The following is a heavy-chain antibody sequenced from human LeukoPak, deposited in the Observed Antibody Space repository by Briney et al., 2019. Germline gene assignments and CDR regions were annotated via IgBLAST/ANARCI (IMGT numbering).Heavy chain of an antibody. CDR3: AKGLYDWLSDTDY. D-gene: IGHD3-9*01. CDR1: GFTFSSYA. V-gene: IGHV3-23*01. Sequence: GGSLRRSCAASGFTFSSYAMSWVRQAPGKGLEWFSAISGSGGSTYYADSVKGRFTISRDNSKDTLYLQMNSLRVEDTAVYYCAKGLYDWLSDTDYWGQGTLVSVYS. CDR2: ISGSGGST. J-gene: IGHJ4*02.